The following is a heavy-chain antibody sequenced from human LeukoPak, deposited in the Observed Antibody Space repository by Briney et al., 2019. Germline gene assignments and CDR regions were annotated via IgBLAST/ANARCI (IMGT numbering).Heavy chain of an antibody. V-gene: IGHV1-69*05. D-gene: IGHD3-10*01. CDR2: IIPIFGTA. J-gene: IGHJ6*02. Sequence: ASVKVSCKASGGTFSSYAISWVRQAPGQGLEWMGGIIPIFGTANYAQKFQGRVTITTDESTSTAYMELSSLRSDDTAVYYCATSAYFGASPPTVGMDVWGQGTTVTVSS. CDR3: ATSAYFGASPPTVGMDV. CDR1: GGTFSSYA.